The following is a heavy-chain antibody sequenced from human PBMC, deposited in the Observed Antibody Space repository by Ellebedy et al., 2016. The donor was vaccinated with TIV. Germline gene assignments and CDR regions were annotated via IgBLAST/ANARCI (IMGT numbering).Heavy chain of an antibody. CDR3: ASELIDGDYGVGY. D-gene: IGHD4-17*01. J-gene: IGHJ4*02. CDR1: GFTFSSYS. CDR2: ISSSSSYI. Sequence: GESLKISCAASGFTFSSYSMNWVRQAPGKGLEWVSSISSSSSYIYYADSVKGRFTISRDNAKNSLYLQMNSLRAEDTAVYYCASELIDGDYGVGYWGQGTLVTVSS. V-gene: IGHV3-21*01.